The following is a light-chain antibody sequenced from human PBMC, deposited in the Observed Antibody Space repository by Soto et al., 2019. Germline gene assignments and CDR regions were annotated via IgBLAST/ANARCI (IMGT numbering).Light chain of an antibody. CDR2: DVS. V-gene: IGLV2-14*01. J-gene: IGLJ1*01. CDR1: SSDVGGYNY. Sequence: QPASVSGSPGQSITISCTGTSSDVGGYNYVSWYQQHPGKAPKLMIYDVSNRPSGVSNRFSGSKSGNTASLTISGLQAEDEADYYCSSYTSSSTHYVFGTGTQLTVL. CDR3: SSYTSSSTHYV.